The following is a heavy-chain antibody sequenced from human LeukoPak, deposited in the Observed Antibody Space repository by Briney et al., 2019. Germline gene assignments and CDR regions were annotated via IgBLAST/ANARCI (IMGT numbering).Heavy chain of an antibody. CDR2: ISAYNGNT. D-gene: IGHD4-23*01. V-gene: IGHV1-18*01. CDR3: ATSLTPDYYYYYMDV. CDR1: GYTFTSYG. J-gene: IGHJ6*03. Sequence: ASVKVSCKASGYTFTSYGISWVRQAPGQGLEWMGRISAYNGNTNYAQKLQGRVTMTTDTSTSTAYMELRSLRSDDTAVYYCATSLTPDYYYYYMDVWGKGTTVTVSS.